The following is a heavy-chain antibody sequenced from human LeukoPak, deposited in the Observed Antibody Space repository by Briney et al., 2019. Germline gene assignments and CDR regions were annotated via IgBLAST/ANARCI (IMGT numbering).Heavy chain of an antibody. CDR2: INHSGST. CDR1: GGSFSGYY. J-gene: IGHJ6*02. V-gene: IGHV4-34*01. CDR3: ARGRTYYYYGMDV. Sequence: SETLSLTCAVYGGSFSGYYWSWIRQPPGKGLEWIGEINHSGSTNYNPSLKSRVTISVDTSKNQFSLKLSSVTAADTAVYYCARGRTYYYYGMDVWGQGTTVTVSS.